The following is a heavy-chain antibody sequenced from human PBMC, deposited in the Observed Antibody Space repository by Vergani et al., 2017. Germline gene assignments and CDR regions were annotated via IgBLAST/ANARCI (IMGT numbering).Heavy chain of an antibody. D-gene: IGHD4-17*01. J-gene: IGHJ5*02. CDR3: ARGRPYGGWFDP. V-gene: IGHV1-2*02. CDR2: INPNSGGT. Sequence: QVHLVQSGSEVKKPGASVKVSCKASGYTITDYYIHWVRHAPGQRLEWMGWINPNSGGTEYAQKFQSRVTMTWDTSTTTAYVDLSSLRSDDTAVYYCARGRPYGGWFDPWGQGTLVIASS. CDR1: GYTITDYY.